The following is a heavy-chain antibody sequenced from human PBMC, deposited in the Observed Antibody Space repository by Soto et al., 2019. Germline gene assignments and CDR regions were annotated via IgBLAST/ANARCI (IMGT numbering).Heavy chain of an antibody. V-gene: IGHV3-7*03. CDR2: IKEDGSEI. Sequence: GGSLRLSCAASGFALSRHWMSWVRQAPGKGLEWVAKIKEDGSEINYVDSVKGRFTISRDNAKNSLYLQMDSLRAEDTAVYYCARDGLPFALDIWGHGTMVTVSS. CDR1: GFALSRHW. CDR3: ARDGLPFALDI. J-gene: IGHJ3*02. D-gene: IGHD3-16*01.